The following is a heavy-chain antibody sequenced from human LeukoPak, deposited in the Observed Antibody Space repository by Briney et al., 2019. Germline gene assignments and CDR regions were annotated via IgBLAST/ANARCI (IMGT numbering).Heavy chain of an antibody. CDR3: ARDLPLHKYCSGGSCYTAHWFDP. V-gene: IGHV1-18*01. J-gene: IGHJ5*02. CDR2: ISAYNGNT. Sequence: ASVKVSCKASGYTFTSYGISWVRHAPGQGLEWMGWISAYNGNTNYAQKLQGRVTMTTDTSTSTAYMELRSLRSDDTAVYYCARDLPLHKYCSGGSCYTAHWFDPWGQGTLVTVSS. CDR1: GYTFTSYG. D-gene: IGHD2-15*01.